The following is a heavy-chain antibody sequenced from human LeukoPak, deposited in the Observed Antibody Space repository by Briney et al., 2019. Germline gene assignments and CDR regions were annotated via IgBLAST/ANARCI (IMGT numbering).Heavy chain of an antibody. V-gene: IGHV3-48*03. CDR3: ARRVDYGDYVDY. CDR2: ISSSGSTI. Sequence: GRCLRLSCAASGFTFSSYEMNWVRQAPGKGLEWVSYISSSGSTIYYADSVKGRFTISRDNAKNSLYLQINSLRAEDTAVYYCARRVDYGDYVDYWGQGTLVTVSS. CDR1: GFTFSSYE. D-gene: IGHD4-17*01. J-gene: IGHJ4*02.